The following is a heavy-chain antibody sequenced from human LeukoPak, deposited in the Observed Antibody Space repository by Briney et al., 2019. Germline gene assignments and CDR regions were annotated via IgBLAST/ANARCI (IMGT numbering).Heavy chain of an antibody. CDR1: GFTFSSYT. CDR2: ISGLSSSI. D-gene: IGHD6-19*01. J-gene: IGHJ4*02. CDR3: AREVRGWYYFDY. Sequence: NPGGSLRVSCAASGFTFSSYTMSWVRQAPGNGLEWVSSISGLSSSIYYADSVKGRFTISRDNAKNSLYLQMNSLRAEDTAVYYCAREVRGWYYFDYWGQGTLVTVSS. V-gene: IGHV3-21*01.